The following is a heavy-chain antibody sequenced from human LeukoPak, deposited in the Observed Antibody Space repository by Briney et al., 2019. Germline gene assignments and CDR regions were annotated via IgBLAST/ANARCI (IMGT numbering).Heavy chain of an antibody. J-gene: IGHJ4*02. Sequence: GGSLRLSCATSEFTFSSYAMSWVRQAPGKGLEWVSGISGPGDTTYYAESVKGRFTISRDNSKNTLFLQMNSLRADDTAVYYCAKQRSEVPTAAANYWGRGTLVTVSS. CDR3: AKQRSEVPTAAANY. V-gene: IGHV3-23*01. CDR1: EFTFSSYA. CDR2: ISGPGDTT. D-gene: IGHD2-2*01.